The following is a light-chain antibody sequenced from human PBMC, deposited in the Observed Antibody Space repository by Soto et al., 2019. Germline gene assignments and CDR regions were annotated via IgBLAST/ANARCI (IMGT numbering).Light chain of an antibody. CDR2: TTN. CDR3: AAWDDSLNGHV. V-gene: IGLV1-44*01. CDR1: SSNIGTSS. Sequence: QSVLTQPHSASGTPGQRVTISCSGSSSNIGTSSVHWFQQLPGTAPKLLISTTNQRPSGVPERFSGSESGTSASLAISGLQSEDDADYYCAAWDDSLNGHVFGTGTKLPVL. J-gene: IGLJ1*01.